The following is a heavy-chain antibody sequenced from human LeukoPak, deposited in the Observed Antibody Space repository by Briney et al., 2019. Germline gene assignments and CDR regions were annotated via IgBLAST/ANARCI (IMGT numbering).Heavy chain of an antibody. CDR3: ARDYYDSSGYPDY. J-gene: IGHJ4*02. V-gene: IGHV3-11*01. CDR1: GFTFSDYY. D-gene: IGHD3-22*01. Sequence: GGSLRLSCAASGFTFSDYYMSWLRQAPGKGLEWVSYISSSGSTIYYADSVKGRFTISRDNAKNSLYLQMNSLRAEDTAVYYCARDYYDSSGYPDYWGQGTLVTVSS. CDR2: ISSSGSTI.